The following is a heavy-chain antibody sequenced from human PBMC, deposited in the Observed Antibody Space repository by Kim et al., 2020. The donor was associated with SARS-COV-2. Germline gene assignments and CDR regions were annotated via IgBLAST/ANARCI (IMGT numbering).Heavy chain of an antibody. CDR2: INPSGGST. J-gene: IGHJ4*02. CDR3: ARVTKNYYDPHRPEAFDY. CDR1: GYTFTSYY. V-gene: IGHV1-46*01. Sequence: ASVKVSCKASGYTFTSYYMHWVRQAPGQGLEWMGIINPSGGSTSYAQKFQGRVTMTRDTSTSTVHMELSSLRSEDTAVYYCARVTKNYYDPHRPEAFDYWGQGTLVTVSS. D-gene: IGHD3-22*01.